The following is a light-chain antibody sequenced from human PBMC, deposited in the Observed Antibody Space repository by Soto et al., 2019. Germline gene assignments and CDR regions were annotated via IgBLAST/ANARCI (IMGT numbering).Light chain of an antibody. Sequence: QLVLTQPASVSGSPGQSITISCTGTSSDVGGYNYVSWFQHHPGKVPKLMIYEVSHRPSGVSDRFSGSKSGTTASLTISGLQAEDEADYYCCSFTNSYTWVFGGGTQLTVL. J-gene: IGLJ7*01. CDR1: SSDVGGYNY. CDR3: CSFTNSYTWV. V-gene: IGLV2-14*01. CDR2: EVS.